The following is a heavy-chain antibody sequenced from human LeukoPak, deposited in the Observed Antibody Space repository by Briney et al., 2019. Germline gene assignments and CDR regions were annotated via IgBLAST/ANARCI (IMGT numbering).Heavy chain of an antibody. CDR1: GYTFTSYA. CDR2: ISAYNGNT. Sequence: ASVKVSCKASGYTFTSYAMHWVRQAPGQRLEWMGWISAYNGNTNYAQKLQGRVTMTTDTSTSTAYMELRSLRSDDTAVYYCARDSVFRIFGVVIENWFDPWGQGTLVTVSS. D-gene: IGHD3-3*01. CDR3: ARDSVFRIFGVVIENWFDP. V-gene: IGHV1-18*01. J-gene: IGHJ5*02.